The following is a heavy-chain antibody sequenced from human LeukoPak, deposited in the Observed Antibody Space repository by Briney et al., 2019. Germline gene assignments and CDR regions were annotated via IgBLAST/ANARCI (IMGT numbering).Heavy chain of an antibody. D-gene: IGHD1-26*01. CDR3: ANRSGSSGSYGQYFQH. V-gene: IGHV3-30*02. J-gene: IGHJ1*01. CDR1: GFTFSSYG. CDR2: IRYDGSNK. Sequence: PGGSLRLSCAASGFTFSSYGMHWVRQAPGKGLKWVAFIRYDGSNKYYADSVKGRFTISRDNSKNTLYLQMNSLRAEDTAVYYCANRSGSSGSYGQYFQHWGQGTLVTVSS.